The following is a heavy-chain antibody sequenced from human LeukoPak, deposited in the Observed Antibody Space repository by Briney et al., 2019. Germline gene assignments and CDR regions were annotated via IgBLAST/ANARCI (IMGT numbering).Heavy chain of an antibody. V-gene: IGHV3-21*01. CDR3: ARDGSSGWSYFDY. CDR2: ISSSSSYI. D-gene: IGHD6-19*01. J-gene: IGHJ4*02. Sequence: GGSLRLSCAASGFTFSSYSMNWVRQAPGKGLEWVSSISSSSSYIYYADSVKGRFTISRDNAKNSLYLQMNSLRAEDTAVYYCARDGSSGWSYFDYWGQGTLATVSS. CDR1: GFTFSSYS.